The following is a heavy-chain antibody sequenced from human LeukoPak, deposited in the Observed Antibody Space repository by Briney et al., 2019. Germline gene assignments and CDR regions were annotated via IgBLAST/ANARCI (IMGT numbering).Heavy chain of an antibody. V-gene: IGHV1-2*02. CDR3: ARGRYRYSYDY. Sequence: ASVRVSCKASGYIFTDHFFHWVRQAPGQGLEWMGWIRPTDGATKDAQKFQGRVTLTRDTSISTVYMEMSGLRFDDTAMYYCARGRYRYSYDYWGQGTLVTVSS. D-gene: IGHD1-26*01. CDR2: IRPTDGAT. J-gene: IGHJ4*02. CDR1: GYIFTDHF.